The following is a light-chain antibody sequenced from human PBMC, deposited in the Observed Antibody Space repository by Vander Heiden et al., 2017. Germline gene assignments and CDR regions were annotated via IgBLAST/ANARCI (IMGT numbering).Light chain of an antibody. CDR2: AAS. J-gene: IGKJ2*01. Sequence: DIQMTQSPSSLSASVGDRVTITCRASRIITKYLHWYQQKPGKAPELLISAASSLHSGVPSRFSGSASGTDFTLTISMLHPEDSATFYCQRTDNGLPTFGEGTKMEI. V-gene: IGKV1-39*01. CDR3: QRTDNGLPT. CDR1: RIITKY.